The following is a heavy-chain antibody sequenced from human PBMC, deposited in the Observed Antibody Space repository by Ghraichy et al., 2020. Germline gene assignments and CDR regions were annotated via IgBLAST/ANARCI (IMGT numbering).Heavy chain of an antibody. V-gene: IGHV3-7*02. CDR3: ATTPYCGADF. J-gene: IGHJ4*02. Sequence: GGSLRLSCAGSGFTFSHYWMSWVRQAPGKALEWVANINQDGSQTYFVDSVKGRFTVSKDNARNSLSLQMNSLRPDDTAVYYCATTPYCGADFWGQGTLVTVSS. CDR1: GFTFSHYW. CDR2: INQDGSQT. D-gene: IGHD4-23*01.